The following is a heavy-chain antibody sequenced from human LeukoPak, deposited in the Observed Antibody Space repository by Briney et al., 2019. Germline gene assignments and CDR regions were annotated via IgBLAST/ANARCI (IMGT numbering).Heavy chain of an antibody. V-gene: IGHV1-18*01. Sequence: ASVKVSCKASGYTFTSYGISWVRQAPGQGLEWMGGISAYNGNTNYAQKLQGRVTMTTDTSTSTAYMELRSLRSDDTAVYYCARDYYDSSGYYYVFDYWGQGTLVTVSS. CDR2: ISAYNGNT. CDR1: GYTFTSYG. J-gene: IGHJ4*02. D-gene: IGHD3-22*01. CDR3: ARDYYDSSGYYYVFDY.